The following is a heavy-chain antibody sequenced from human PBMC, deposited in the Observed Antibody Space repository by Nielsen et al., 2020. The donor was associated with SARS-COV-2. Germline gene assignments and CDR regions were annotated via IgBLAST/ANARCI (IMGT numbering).Heavy chain of an antibody. CDR2: IDPSDSYT. J-gene: IGHJ6*02. Sequence: VRQAPGKGLEWMGRIDPSDSYTNYSPSFQGHVTISADKSISTAYLQWSSLKASDTAMYYCARLLVRGSPPAYYYYGMDVWGQGTTVTVSS. V-gene: IGHV5-10-1*01. D-gene: IGHD3-10*01. CDR3: ARLLVRGSPPAYYYYGMDV.